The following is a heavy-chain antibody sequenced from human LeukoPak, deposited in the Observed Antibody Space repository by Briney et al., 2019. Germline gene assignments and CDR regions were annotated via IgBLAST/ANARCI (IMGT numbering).Heavy chain of an antibody. V-gene: IGHV4-59*01. J-gene: IGHJ6*02. Sequence: SETLSLTCTVSGGSISSYYWSWIRQPPGKGLEWIGYIYYSGSTNYNPSLKSRVTISVDTSKNQFSLKLSSVTAADTAVYSCARGRAYYDILTGFPYYYYYGMDVWGQGTTVTVSS. CDR1: GGSISSYY. CDR2: IYYSGST. D-gene: IGHD3-9*01. CDR3: ARGRAYYDILTGFPYYYYYGMDV.